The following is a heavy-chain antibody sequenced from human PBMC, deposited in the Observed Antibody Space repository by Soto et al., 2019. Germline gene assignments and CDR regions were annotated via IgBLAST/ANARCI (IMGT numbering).Heavy chain of an antibody. CDR3: AIALQPAHH. V-gene: IGHV3-53*01. D-gene: IGHD6-13*01. CDR2: IYIGGAT. CDR1: GFTVTDHY. J-gene: IGHJ5*02. Sequence: GRSLRLSCAVSGFTVTDHYVNWVRQAPVKGLEWVSVIYIGGATYYRDSVQGRFTLSRDPSDNSVSLHMNNLTVADTAVYFFAIALQPAHHWGLGTLVTLST.